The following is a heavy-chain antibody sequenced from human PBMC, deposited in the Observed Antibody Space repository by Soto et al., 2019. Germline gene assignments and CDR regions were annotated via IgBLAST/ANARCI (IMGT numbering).Heavy chain of an antibody. CDR1: GYSFTSYW. CDR2: IYPGDSDT. J-gene: IGHJ6*02. Sequence: PGESLKISCKGSGYSFTSYWIGWVRQMPGKGLEWMGIIYPGDSDTRYSPSFQGQVTISADKSISTAYLQWSSLKASDTAMYYCARVRLELRWDYYYYGMDVWGQGTTVTVS. CDR3: ARVRLELRWDYYYYGMDV. D-gene: IGHD1-7*01. V-gene: IGHV5-51*01.